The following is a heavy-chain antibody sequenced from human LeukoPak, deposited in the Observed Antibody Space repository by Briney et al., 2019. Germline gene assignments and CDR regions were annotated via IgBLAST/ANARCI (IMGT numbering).Heavy chain of an antibody. Sequence: PGGSLRLSCAASGFTFSSYSMNWVRQAPGKGLEWVSSISSSSSYIYYADSVKGRFTISRDNAKNSLYLQMDSLRVDDTAVYYCTRWARYCSSGSCYSWFDPWGQGTLVTVSP. D-gene: IGHD2-15*01. J-gene: IGHJ5*02. CDR1: GFTFSSYS. CDR3: TRWARYCSSGSCYSWFDP. CDR2: ISSSSSYI. V-gene: IGHV3-21*01.